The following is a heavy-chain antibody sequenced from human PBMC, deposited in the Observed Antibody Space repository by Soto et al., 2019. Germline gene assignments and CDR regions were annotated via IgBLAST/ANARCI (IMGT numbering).Heavy chain of an antibody. CDR3: ARIRYYYDSSGYFEYYFDY. D-gene: IGHD3-22*01. CDR1: GFSLSNARMG. Sequence: QVTLKESGPVLVKPTEPLTLTCTVSGFSLSNARMGVSWIRQPPGKALEWLAHIFSNDEKSYSTSLKSRLTISKDTSKSQVVLTMTNMDPVDTATYYCARIRYYYDSSGYFEYYFDYWGQGTLVTVSS. J-gene: IGHJ4*02. V-gene: IGHV2-26*01. CDR2: IFSNDEK.